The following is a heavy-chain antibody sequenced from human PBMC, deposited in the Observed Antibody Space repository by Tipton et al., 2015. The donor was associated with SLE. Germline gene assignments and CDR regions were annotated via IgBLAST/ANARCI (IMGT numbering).Heavy chain of an antibody. J-gene: IGHJ3*02. D-gene: IGHD3-9*01. V-gene: IGHV4-59*01. CDR3: ARVVRYFDWPYAFDI. Sequence: TLSLTCTVSGGSISSYYWSWIRQPPGKGLEWIGYIHYSGSTNYNPSLKSRVTISVDTSKNQFSLKLSSVTTADTAVYYCARVVRYFDWPYAFDIWGQGTMVTVSS. CDR2: IHYSGST. CDR1: GGSISSYY.